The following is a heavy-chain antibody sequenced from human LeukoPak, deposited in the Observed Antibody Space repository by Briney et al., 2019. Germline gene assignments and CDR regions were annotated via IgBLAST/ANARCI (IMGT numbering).Heavy chain of an antibody. V-gene: IGHV4-59*01. CDR3: ARGHYKEYFDY. J-gene: IGHJ4*02. Sequence: SETLSLTCIVSGGSISSYYWSWIRQPPGKGLEWIGYIYYSGSTNYKPSLKSRVTISVDTSKNQFSLKLSSVTAADTGVYYCARGHYKEYFDYWGQGTLVTVSS. CDR1: GGSISSYY. D-gene: IGHD4-11*01. CDR2: IYYSGST.